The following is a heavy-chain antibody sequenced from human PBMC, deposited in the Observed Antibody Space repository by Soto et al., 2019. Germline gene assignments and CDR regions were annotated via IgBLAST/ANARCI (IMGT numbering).Heavy chain of an antibody. D-gene: IGHD3-16*01. CDR1: GFTFSSYA. CDR3: AKVPTLGGIGYYYYGMDV. J-gene: IGHJ6*02. CDR2: ISGSGGST. Sequence: EVQLLESGGGLVQPGGSLRLSCAASGFTFSSYAMSWVRQAPGKGLEWVSAISGSGGSTYYADSVKGRFTISRDNSKNTLYLHMNSLRAEDTAVYYCAKVPTLGGIGYYYYGMDVWGQGTTVTVSS. V-gene: IGHV3-23*01.